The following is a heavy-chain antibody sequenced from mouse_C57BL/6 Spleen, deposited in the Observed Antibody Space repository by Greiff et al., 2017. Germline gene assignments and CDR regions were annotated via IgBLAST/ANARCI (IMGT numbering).Heavy chain of an antibody. J-gene: IGHJ1*03. V-gene: IGHV1-52*01. CDR3: ARLDYGSSYGYWYVDV. CDR1: GYTFTSYW. D-gene: IGHD1-1*01. CDR2: IDPSDSET. Sequence: QVQLQQPGAELVRPGSSVKLSCKASGYTFTSYWMHWVKQRPIQGLEWIGNIDPSDSETHYNQKFKDKATLTVDKSSSTAYMPLSSLTSEDSAVYYCARLDYGSSYGYWYVDVWGTGTTVTVSS.